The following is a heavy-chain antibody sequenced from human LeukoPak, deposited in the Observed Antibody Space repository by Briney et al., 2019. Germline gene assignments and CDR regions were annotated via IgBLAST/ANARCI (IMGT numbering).Heavy chain of an antibody. V-gene: IGHV4-4*07. CDR1: GGSISSYY. CDR2: IYTSGST. J-gene: IGHJ4*02. D-gene: IGHD2-2*01. Sequence: SETLSLTCTVSGGSISSYYWSWIRQPAGKGLEWIGRIYTSGSTNYNPSLKSRVTMSVDTSKNQFSLKLSSVTAADTAVYYCARDQFMGFCSSTSCYVYFDYWGRGTLVTVSS. CDR3: ARDQFMGFCSSTSCYVYFDY.